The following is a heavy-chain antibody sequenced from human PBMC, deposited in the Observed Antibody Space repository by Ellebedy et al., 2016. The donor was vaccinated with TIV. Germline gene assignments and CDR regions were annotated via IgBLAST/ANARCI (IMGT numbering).Heavy chain of an antibody. J-gene: IGHJ4*02. CDR2: ISGRDDII. D-gene: IGHD3-9*01. Sequence: GGSLRLSCAASGFTFSSYAMSWVRQAPGKGLEWVSTISGRDDIIYYADSVKGRFAISRDDSKNTLYLQMNSLRAEDTAIYYCAKFYVHCIDCGSDYWGQGTLVTVSS. CDR1: GFTFSSYA. CDR3: AKFYVHCIDCGSDY. V-gene: IGHV3-23*01.